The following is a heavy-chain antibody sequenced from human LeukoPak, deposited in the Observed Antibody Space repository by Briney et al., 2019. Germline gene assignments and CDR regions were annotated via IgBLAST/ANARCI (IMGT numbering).Heavy chain of an antibody. CDR3: ARDPGALRYLEWGDYMDV. CDR2: ASYDGSHQ. Sequence: GGSLRLSCAASGFILTSYVIHWVRQAPGKGLEWVAVASYDGSHQDYADSVKGRFSISRDNSKNTLHLQMNSLRPEDTAVYYCARDPGALRYLEWGDYMDVWGKGTTVTVSS. J-gene: IGHJ6*03. CDR1: GFILTSYV. D-gene: IGHD3-3*01. V-gene: IGHV3-30*16.